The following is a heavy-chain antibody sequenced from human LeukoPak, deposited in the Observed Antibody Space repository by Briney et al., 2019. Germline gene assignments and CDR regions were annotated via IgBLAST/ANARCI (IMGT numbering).Heavy chain of an antibody. J-gene: IGHJ6*02. D-gene: IGHD6-13*01. CDR2: ISGSGGST. CDR3: AKDYRAEGSSWYHYYYGMDV. CDR1: GFTFSSYA. V-gene: IGHV3-23*01. Sequence: GGSLRLSCAASGFTFSSYAMSWVRQAPGKGLEWVSAISGSGGSTYYADSVKGRFTISRGNSKNTLYLQMNSLRAEDTAVYYCAKDYRAEGSSWYHYYYGMDVWGQGTTVTVSS.